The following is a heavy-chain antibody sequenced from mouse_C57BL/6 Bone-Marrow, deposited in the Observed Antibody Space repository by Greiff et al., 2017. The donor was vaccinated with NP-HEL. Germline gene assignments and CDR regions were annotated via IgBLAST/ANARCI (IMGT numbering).Heavy chain of an antibody. CDR1: GYAFSSSW. V-gene: IGHV1-82*01. CDR2: IYPGDGDT. Sequence: VQLQQSGPELVKPGASVKISCKASGYAFSSSWMNWVKQRPGKGLEWIGRIYPGDGDTNYNGKFKGKATLTVDKSSSTAYMQLSSLTSEDSAVYFCARLISLVWFAYWGQGTLVTVSA. CDR3: ARLISLVWFAY. D-gene: IGHD3-1*01. J-gene: IGHJ3*01.